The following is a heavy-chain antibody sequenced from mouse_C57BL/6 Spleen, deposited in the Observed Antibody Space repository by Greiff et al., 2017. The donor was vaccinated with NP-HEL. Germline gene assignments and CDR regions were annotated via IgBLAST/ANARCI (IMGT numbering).Heavy chain of an antibody. Sequence: QVQLKQPGAELVKPGASVKLSCKASGYTFTSYWMQWVKQRPGQGLEWIGEIDPSDSYTNYNQKFKGKATLTVDTSSSTAYMQLSSLTSEDSAVYYCARPSYYSNYEGYAMDYWGQGTSVTVSS. CDR2: IDPSDSYT. J-gene: IGHJ4*01. CDR1: GYTFTSYW. V-gene: IGHV1-50*01. D-gene: IGHD2-5*01. CDR3: ARPSYYSNYEGYAMDY.